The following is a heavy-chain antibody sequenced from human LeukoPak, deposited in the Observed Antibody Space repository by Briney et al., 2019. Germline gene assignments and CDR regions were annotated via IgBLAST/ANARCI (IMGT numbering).Heavy chain of an antibody. Sequence: PGRSLRLSCAASGFTFNSHAMHWVRQAPGKGLEWVAVISSDGSNKYYADSVKGRFTISRDNSKNTLYLQMNSLRAEDTAVYYCARDLSGSQRGGYFDYWGQGTPVTVSS. J-gene: IGHJ4*02. CDR2: ISSDGSNK. CDR3: ARDLSGSQRGGYFDY. D-gene: IGHD1-26*01. V-gene: IGHV3-30-3*01. CDR1: GFTFNSHA.